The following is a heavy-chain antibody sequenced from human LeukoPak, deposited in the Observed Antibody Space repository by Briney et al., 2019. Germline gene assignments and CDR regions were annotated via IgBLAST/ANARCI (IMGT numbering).Heavy chain of an antibody. J-gene: IGHJ6*03. V-gene: IGHV4-4*09. CDR1: GGSISSYY. Sequence: SETLSLTCTVSGGSISSYYWSWIRQPPGKGLEWIGYIYTSGSTNYNPSLKSRVTISVDTSKNQFSLKLSSVTAADTVVYYCARLEQQDYYYYYMDVWGKGTTVTVSS. D-gene: IGHD6-13*01. CDR2: IYTSGST. CDR3: ARLEQQDYYYYYMDV.